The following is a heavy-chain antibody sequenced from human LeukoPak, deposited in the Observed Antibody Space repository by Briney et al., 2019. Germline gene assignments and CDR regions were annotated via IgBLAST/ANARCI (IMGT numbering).Heavy chain of an antibody. CDR3: ARGPLGYSSPEDYFDY. D-gene: IGHD6-13*01. CDR1: GYTFTSYG. Sequence: ASVKVSCKASGYTFTSYGISWVRQAPGQGLEWMGWISAYNGNTNYAQKLQGRVTMTTDTSTSTAYMEPRSLRSDDTAVYYCARGPLGYSSPEDYFDYWGQGTLVTVSS. J-gene: IGHJ4*02. V-gene: IGHV1-18*01. CDR2: ISAYNGNT.